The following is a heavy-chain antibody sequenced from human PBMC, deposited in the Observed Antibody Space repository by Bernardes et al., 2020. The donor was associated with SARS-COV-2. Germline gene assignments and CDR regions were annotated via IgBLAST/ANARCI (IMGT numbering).Heavy chain of an antibody. CDR3: AKTQLPDDFWGDSYSSFDY. D-gene: IGHD3-3*01. CDR2: ISRSDESDDETT. Sequence: GGSLRLSCAASGFTFYNYALTWVRQAPGKGLEWFSTISRSDESDDETTHYANSVRGRFTISRDNSKNTLYLQMNSLRAEDTALYYCAKTQLPDDFWGDSYSSFDYWGQGTLVTVSS. J-gene: IGHJ4*02. CDR1: GFTFYNYA. V-gene: IGHV3-23*01.